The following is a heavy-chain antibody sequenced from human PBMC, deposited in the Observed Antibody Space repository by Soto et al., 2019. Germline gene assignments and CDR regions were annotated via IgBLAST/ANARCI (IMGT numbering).Heavy chain of an antibody. V-gene: IGHV1-69*13. CDR3: ARDRSRLWFGEDYYYYYGMDV. D-gene: IGHD3-10*01. CDR1: GGTFSSYA. CDR2: IIPIFGTA. Sequence: GASEKVSCKASGGTFSSYAISWVRQAHGQVLEWMGGIIPIFGTANYAQKFQGRVTITADESTSTAYMELSSLRSEDTAVYYCARDRSRLWFGEDYYYYYGMDVWGQGTTVTVSS. J-gene: IGHJ6*02.